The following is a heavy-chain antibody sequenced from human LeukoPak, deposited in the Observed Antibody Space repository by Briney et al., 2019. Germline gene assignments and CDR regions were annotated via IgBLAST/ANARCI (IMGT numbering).Heavy chain of an antibody. CDR3: ARVSSNWDTYFHY. Sequence: ALVKVSCKASGYTFTDYYIHWVRQAPGQGLEWMGWINPNSGGTYYAQKFQDRVTMTRDTSINTAYMELSGLRSDDTAVFYCARVSSNWDTYFHYWGQGSLVTVSS. V-gene: IGHV1-2*02. J-gene: IGHJ4*02. CDR1: GYTFTDYY. CDR2: INPNSGGT. D-gene: IGHD7-27*01.